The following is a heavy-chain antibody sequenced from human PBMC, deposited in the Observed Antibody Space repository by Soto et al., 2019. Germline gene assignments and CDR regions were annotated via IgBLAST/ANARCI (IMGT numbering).Heavy chain of an antibody. CDR1: GGTFSSYA. D-gene: IGHD2-2*01. V-gene: IGHV1-69*12. J-gene: IGHJ6*02. CDR3: ARDHIVLVPAARPRSLLWFGEREVRDYYYGMDV. Sequence: QVQLVQSGAEVKKPGSSVKVSCKASGGTFSSYAISWVRQAPGQGLEWMGGIIPIFGTANYAQKFQGRVTITADESTGTAYMELSSLRSEDTAVYYCARDHIVLVPAARPRSLLWFGEREVRDYYYGMDVWGQGTTVTVSS. CDR2: IIPIFGTA.